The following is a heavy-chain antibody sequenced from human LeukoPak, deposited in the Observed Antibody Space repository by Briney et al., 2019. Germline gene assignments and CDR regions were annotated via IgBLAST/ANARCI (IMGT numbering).Heavy chain of an antibody. J-gene: IGHJ3*02. V-gene: IGHV4-39*07. CDR1: GGSISSSSYY. D-gene: IGHD3-9*01. CDR3: ASLYDILTGYYGGSAFDI. Sequence: KPSETLSLTCTVSGGSISSSSYYWGWIRQPPGKGLEWIGSIYHSGSTYYNPSLKSRVTISVDTSKNQFSLKLSSVTAADTAVYYCASLYDILTGYYGGSAFDIWGQGTMVTVSS. CDR2: IYHSGST.